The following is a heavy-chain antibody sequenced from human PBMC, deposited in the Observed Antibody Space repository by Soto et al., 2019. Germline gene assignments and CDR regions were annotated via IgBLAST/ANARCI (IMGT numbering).Heavy chain of an antibody. Sequence: QVQLVQSGPEVKNPGASVRVSCVASGYAFTSYGVNWVRQAPGQGLEWMGWIAPHSGPTTYLPKFQGRVTMTADVSTNTAYIEVRSLKSDDTGTYFCARAATGSYHSAYWGQGTVVTVSS. V-gene: IGHV1-18*04. D-gene: IGHD3-10*01. CDR2: IAPHSGPT. CDR1: GYAFTSYG. CDR3: ARAATGSYHSAY. J-gene: IGHJ4*02.